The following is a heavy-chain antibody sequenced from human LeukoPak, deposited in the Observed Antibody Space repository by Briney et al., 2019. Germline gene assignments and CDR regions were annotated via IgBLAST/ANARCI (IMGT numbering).Heavy chain of an antibody. CDR1: GGSIRGYY. CDR3: AREVVVAAKYYFDY. J-gene: IGHJ4*02. D-gene: IGHD2-15*01. Sequence: PSETLSLTCTVSGGSIRGYYWSWIRQPPGKGLEWIGYIYYSGSTNYNPSLKSRVTISVDTSKNQFSLKLSSVTAADTAVYYCAREVVVAAKYYFDYWGQGTLVTVSS. V-gene: IGHV4-59*01. CDR2: IYYSGST.